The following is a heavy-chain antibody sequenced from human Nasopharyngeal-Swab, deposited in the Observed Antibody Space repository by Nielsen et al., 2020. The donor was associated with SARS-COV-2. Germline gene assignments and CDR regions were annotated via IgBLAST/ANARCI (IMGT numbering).Heavy chain of an antibody. CDR2: IYSDGST. J-gene: IGHJ4*02. CDR3: ARVVPDLLTGYPHNFDS. Sequence: SETLSLTCSVSDASINSAAYYWNWIRHLPGKGLEWIGSIYSDGSTNYSPSLKYRFSMSLDTSKSQFSLRLRSVTAADTAVYYCARVVPDLLTGYPHNFDSWGQGTLVTVSS. V-gene: IGHV4-30-4*01. D-gene: IGHD3-9*01. CDR1: DASINSAAYY.